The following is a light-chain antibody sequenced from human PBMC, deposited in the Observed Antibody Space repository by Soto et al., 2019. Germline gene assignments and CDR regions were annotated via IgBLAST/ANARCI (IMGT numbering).Light chain of an antibody. V-gene: IGKV1-5*03. J-gene: IGKJ1*01. CDR3: QQYNSDSQT. CDR2: KAS. CDR1: QSISSW. Sequence: DIQMTQSPSTLSASVGDRVSITCRASQSISSWLAWYQQKPGKAPKLLIYKASTLESGVPSRFSGSGSGTDFTLTISSLQPDDFAIYYCQQYNSDSQTFGQGTKVEIK.